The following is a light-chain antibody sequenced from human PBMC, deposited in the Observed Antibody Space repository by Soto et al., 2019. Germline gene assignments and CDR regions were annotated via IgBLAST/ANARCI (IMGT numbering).Light chain of an antibody. V-gene: IGKV3-20*01. J-gene: IGKJ2*01. CDR2: GAS. Sequence: EIVLTQSPGTLSLSPGERATLSCRASQSVSSSYLAWYQQKPGQAPRLLIYGASSRAPGIPDRFSGSGSGTAFTLTISRLEPEDFAVYYCQQYGSSPPYTFDQGTKLEIK. CDR3: QQYGSSPPYT. CDR1: QSVSSSY.